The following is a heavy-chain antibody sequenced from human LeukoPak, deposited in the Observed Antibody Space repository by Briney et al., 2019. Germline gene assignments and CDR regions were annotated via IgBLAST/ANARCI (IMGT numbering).Heavy chain of an antibody. D-gene: IGHD6-19*01. Sequence: GGSLRLSCAASGFTFSSYAMSWVRQAPGKGLEWVSAISGSGGSTYYADSVKGRFTIPRDNSKNTLYLQMNSLRAEDTAVYYCANLGIAVAGIDYWGQGTLVTVSS. V-gene: IGHV3-23*01. CDR2: ISGSGGST. CDR3: ANLGIAVAGIDY. CDR1: GFTFSSYA. J-gene: IGHJ4*02.